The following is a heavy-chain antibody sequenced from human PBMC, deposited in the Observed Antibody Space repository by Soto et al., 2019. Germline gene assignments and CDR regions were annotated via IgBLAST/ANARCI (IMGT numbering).Heavy chain of an antibody. Sequence: SVKVSCKASGFTFTSSAVQWVRQARGQRLEWIGWIVVGSGNTNYAQKFQERVTITRDMSTSTAYMELSSLRSEDTAVYYCARAAWSKRVTWGMDVWGQGTTVTVSS. J-gene: IGHJ6*02. D-gene: IGHD3-16*01. CDR1: GFTFTSSA. CDR2: IVVGSGNT. V-gene: IGHV1-58*01. CDR3: ARAAWSKRVTWGMDV.